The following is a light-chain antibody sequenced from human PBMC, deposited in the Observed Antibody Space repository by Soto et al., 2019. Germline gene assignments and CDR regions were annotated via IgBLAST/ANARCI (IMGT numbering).Light chain of an antibody. CDR2: GAS. CDR3: QQYGSSHT. V-gene: IGKV3-20*01. Sequence: EIVLTQSPGTLXLSPGERATXSXRASQSVSSSYLAWYQQKPGQAPRLLIYGASSRATGIPDRFSGSGSGTDFTLTISRLEPEDFAVYYCQQYGSSHTFGQGTRLEIK. J-gene: IGKJ5*01. CDR1: QSVSSSY.